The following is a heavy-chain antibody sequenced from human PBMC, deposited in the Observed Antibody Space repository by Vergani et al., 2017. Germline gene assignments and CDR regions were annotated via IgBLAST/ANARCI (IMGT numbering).Heavy chain of an antibody. D-gene: IGHD2-2*02. CDR2: ICHTEDT. CDR3: ATIGYRRWGYYFYY. CDR1: GDSISSNNC. Sequence: QVQLQESGPGLVKPPRTLSLTCAVSGDSISSNNCWTWVRQPPGKGLEWIGDICHTEDTKYRPSLKSRVTVSVDESRNLFSLRLNSVTAADTAVYYCATIGYRRWGYYFYYWGQGILVTVSS. J-gene: IGHJ4*02. V-gene: IGHV4-4*03.